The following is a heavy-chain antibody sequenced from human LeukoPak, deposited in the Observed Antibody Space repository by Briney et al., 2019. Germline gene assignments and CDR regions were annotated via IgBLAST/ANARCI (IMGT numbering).Heavy chain of an antibody. V-gene: IGHV4-59*11. CDR1: GGSISSQY. Sequence: SETLSLTCIVSGGSISSQYWSGIRQPPGKGLEWIGYIFNSGGTNYNPSLKSRVTISLDTSKNQFSLKLSCVTAADTAVYYCATYRSRGFDYWGQGTLVSVSS. D-gene: IGHD2-21*01. CDR3: ATYRSRGFDY. CDR2: IFNSGGT. J-gene: IGHJ4*02.